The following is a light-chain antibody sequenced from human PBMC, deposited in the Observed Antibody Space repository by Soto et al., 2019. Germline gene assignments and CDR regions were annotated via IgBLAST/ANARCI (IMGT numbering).Light chain of an antibody. Sequence: QSVLTQPASVSGSPGQSITISCTGTSSDVGDYNSWYQQHPGKAPKLIIYEVTNRPSGVSNRFSGSKSGNTASLTISGLQAEDEADYYCSSYTSSTTPYVFGTGTKLTVL. CDR1: SSDVGDYNS. J-gene: IGLJ1*01. V-gene: IGLV2-14*01. CDR2: EVT. CDR3: SSYTSSTTPYV.